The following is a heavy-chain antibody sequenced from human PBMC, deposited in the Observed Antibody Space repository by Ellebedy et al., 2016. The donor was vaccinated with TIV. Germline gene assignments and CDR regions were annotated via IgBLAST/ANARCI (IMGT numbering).Heavy chain of an antibody. CDR3: ARGRTTMITKAHYFDS. D-gene: IGHD3-16*01. V-gene: IGHV4-34*01. J-gene: IGHJ4*02. CDR1: GGSFSGHY. CDR2: INDSEST. Sequence: SETLSLTXAVYGGSFSGHYWTWIRQSPGKGLEWIGEINDSESTNYNPSLKNRATISVDTSKNQFSLKLSSVTAADMAVYYCARGRTTMITKAHYFDSWGQGTLVTVSS.